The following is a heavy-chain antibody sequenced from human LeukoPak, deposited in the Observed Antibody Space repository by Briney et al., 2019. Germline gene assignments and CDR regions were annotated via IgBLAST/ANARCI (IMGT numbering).Heavy chain of an antibody. D-gene: IGHD3-10*01. CDR3: ARGQYGSGTLGH. Sequence: GSLRLSCAASGFTFSNYAMTWVRQAPGKGLEWVSQISGSGGSTYYADSVRGRFTISRDNSKNTLYLQMSSLRAEDTAVYYCARGQYGSGTLGHWGQGTLVTVSS. CDR1: GFTFSNYA. CDR2: ISGSGGST. V-gene: IGHV3-23*01. J-gene: IGHJ4*02.